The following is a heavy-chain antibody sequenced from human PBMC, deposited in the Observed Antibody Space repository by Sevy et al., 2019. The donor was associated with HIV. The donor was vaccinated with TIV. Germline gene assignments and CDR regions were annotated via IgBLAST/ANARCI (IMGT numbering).Heavy chain of an antibody. Sequence: ASVKVSCKASGYTFNNYYMHWVRQAPGQGLEWMGIINPSGGSTSYAQKFQGRVTITWDTLTNTVYMELTSLRSEDTAIYYWATDLTIFGVIPDYWGQGTLVNVSS. CDR1: GYTFNNYY. CDR3: ATDLTIFGVIPDY. CDR2: INPSGGST. J-gene: IGHJ4*02. D-gene: IGHD3-3*01. V-gene: IGHV1-46*02.